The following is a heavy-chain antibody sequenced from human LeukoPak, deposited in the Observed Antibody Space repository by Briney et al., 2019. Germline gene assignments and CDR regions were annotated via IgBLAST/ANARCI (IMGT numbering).Heavy chain of an antibody. J-gene: IGHJ6*03. V-gene: IGHV3-23*01. D-gene: IGHD3/OR15-3a*01. CDR3: AKRDASRGLGYYYMDV. Sequence: PGGSLRLSCAASGFTFSNYAMIWVRQAPGKGLEWISTIGSSGYTTYYADSVKGRFTISRDNSKNAVHLQMNSLKADDTAVYYCAKRDASRGLGYYYMDVWGKGTTVTVSS. CDR1: GFTFSNYA. CDR2: IGSSGYTT.